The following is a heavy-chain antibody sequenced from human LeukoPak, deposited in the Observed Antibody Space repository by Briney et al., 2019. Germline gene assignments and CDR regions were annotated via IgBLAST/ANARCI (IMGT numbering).Heavy chain of an antibody. CDR2: FDPEDGET. Sequence: ASVKVPCKVSGYTLTELSMHWVRQAPGKGLEWMGGFDPEDGETIYAQKFQGRVTMTEDTSTDTAYMELSSLRSEDTAVYYCATLACSSTSCPFDYWGQGTLVTVSS. J-gene: IGHJ4*02. CDR1: GYTLTELS. V-gene: IGHV1-24*01. CDR3: ATLACSSTSCPFDY. D-gene: IGHD2-2*01.